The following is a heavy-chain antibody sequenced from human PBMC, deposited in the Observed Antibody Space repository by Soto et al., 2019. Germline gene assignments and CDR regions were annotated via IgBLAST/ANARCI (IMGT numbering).Heavy chain of an antibody. CDR1: GFTFSSYS. CDR2: ISSSSSTI. D-gene: IGHD2-2*01. Sequence: GSLRLSCAASGFTFSSYSMNWVRQAPGKGLEWVSYISSSSSTIYYADSVKGRFTISRDNAKNSLYLQMNSLRAEDTAVYYCARDLRDIVVVPAAIHFDYWGQGTLVTVSS. J-gene: IGHJ4*02. CDR3: ARDLRDIVVVPAAIHFDY. V-gene: IGHV3-48*01.